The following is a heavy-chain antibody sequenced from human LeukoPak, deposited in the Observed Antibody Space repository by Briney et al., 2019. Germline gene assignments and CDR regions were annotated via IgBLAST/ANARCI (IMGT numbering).Heavy chain of an antibody. J-gene: IGHJ5*02. V-gene: IGHV4-61*02. CDR2: LFSSGTT. D-gene: IGHD1-7*01. CDR1: GGSFSSGDYS. Sequence: SQTLSLTCTVSGGSFSSGDYSWNWIRQPAGQGLEWIGRLFSSGTTNYNPSLKSRVTISGDTSNNQFSLKLTSVTAADTAVYYCAREAGTTPKANWFDPWGQGTLVTVSS. CDR3: AREAGTTPKANWFDP.